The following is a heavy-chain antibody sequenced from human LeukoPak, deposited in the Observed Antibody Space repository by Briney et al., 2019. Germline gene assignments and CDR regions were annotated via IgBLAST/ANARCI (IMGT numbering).Heavy chain of an antibody. J-gene: IGHJ4*02. CDR3: ARDRGPCTA. V-gene: IGHV3-11*01. D-gene: IGHD1-26*01. CDR2: IDTSSSTI. Sequence: GEFLRLSCAASGFIFSDYDMTWIRQAPGKGLEWISYIDTSSSTIYYADSVKGRFTISRDNAKNSLFLQMNSLRAEDTAVYYCARDRGPCTAWGQGTLVTVSS. CDR1: GFIFSDYD.